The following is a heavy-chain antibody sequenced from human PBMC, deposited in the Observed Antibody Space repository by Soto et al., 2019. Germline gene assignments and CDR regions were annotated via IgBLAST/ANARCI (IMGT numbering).Heavy chain of an antibody. CDR1: GGSISSYY. Sequence: KTSETLSLTCTVSGGSISSYYWTWIRQPPGKGLEWIGYIYYSGSTYYNPSLKSRVTISVDTSKNQFSLRLNSVTAADTAVYYCARRTVTTIYYCGMDVWGQGTTVTVSS. CDR3: ARRTVTTIYYCGMDV. J-gene: IGHJ6*02. CDR2: IYYSGST. V-gene: IGHV4-59*01. D-gene: IGHD4-17*01.